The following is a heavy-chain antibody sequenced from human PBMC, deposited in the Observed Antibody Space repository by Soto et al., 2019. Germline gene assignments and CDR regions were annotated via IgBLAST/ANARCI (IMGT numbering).Heavy chain of an antibody. D-gene: IGHD6-13*01. V-gene: IGHV1-2*04. CDR1: GYTFTVYY. CDR2: INPNSGDT. J-gene: IGHJ4*02. CDR3: TRRAAGSTLSLDQ. Sequence: ASVKVSCKASGYTFTVYYMHWVRQAPGQGLEWMGWINPNSGDTSYAQKFRDWVTMTGDTSISTAYMELSSLRSDDTAVYYCTRRAAGSTLSLDQWGQGTLLTVSS.